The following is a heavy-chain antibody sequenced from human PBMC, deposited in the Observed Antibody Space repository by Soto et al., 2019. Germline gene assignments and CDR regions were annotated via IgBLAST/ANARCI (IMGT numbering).Heavy chain of an antibody. D-gene: IGHD6-6*01. CDR2: IIPIFGTA. J-gene: IGHJ6*02. Sequence: QVQLVQSGAEVKKPGSSVKVSCKASGGTFSNYAISWVRQAPGQGLEWMGGIIPIFGTANYAQKFQGRVTITADKSTSTAYMELSSLRSEDTAVYYCAREDSSSSAYYYGMDVWGQGTTVTVSS. CDR3: AREDSSSSAYYYGMDV. CDR1: GGTFSNYA. V-gene: IGHV1-69*06.